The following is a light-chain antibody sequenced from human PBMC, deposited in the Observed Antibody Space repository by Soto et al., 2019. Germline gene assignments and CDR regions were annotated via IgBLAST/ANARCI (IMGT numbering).Light chain of an antibody. CDR2: GAS. CDR1: RTVSSN. CDR3: QQYHNWPPQYT. J-gene: IGKJ2*01. Sequence: EIVMTQSPATLSVSPGERATLSCGASRTVSSNLAWYQQKPGQAPRLLIHGASTRATGVPARFSGSGSGTQFTLTISSLQSEDFAVYYCQQYHNWPPQYTFGQGTKLQIK. V-gene: IGKV3-15*01.